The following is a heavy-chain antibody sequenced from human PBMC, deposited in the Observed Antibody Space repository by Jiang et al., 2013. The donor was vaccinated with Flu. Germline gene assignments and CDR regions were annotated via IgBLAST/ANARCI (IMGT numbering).Heavy chain of an antibody. CDR1: SYW. CDR3: ARHWGEQWLEGAFDL. D-gene: IGHD6-19*01. V-gene: IGHV5-51*01. Sequence: SYWIGWVRQMPGKGLEWMGIIYPGDSDTRYSPSFQGQVTISADKSISTAYLQWSSLKASDTAMYYCARHWGEQWLEGAFDLWGRGTLVTVSS. J-gene: IGHJ2*01. CDR2: IYPGDSDT.